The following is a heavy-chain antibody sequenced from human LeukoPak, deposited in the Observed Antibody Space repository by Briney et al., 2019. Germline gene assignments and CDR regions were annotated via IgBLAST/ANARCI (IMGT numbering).Heavy chain of an antibody. CDR1: GGSISSSSYY. CDR2: IYYSGST. V-gene: IGHV4-39*01. D-gene: IGHD3-22*01. J-gene: IGHJ4*02. CDR3: ASYTDSSDFDY. Sequence: KPSETLSLTCTVSGGSISSSSYYWVWIRQPPGKGLEWIGSIYYSGSTYYNPSLKSRVTISVDTSKNQFSLKLSSVTAADTAVYYCASYTDSSDFDYWGQGTLVTVSS.